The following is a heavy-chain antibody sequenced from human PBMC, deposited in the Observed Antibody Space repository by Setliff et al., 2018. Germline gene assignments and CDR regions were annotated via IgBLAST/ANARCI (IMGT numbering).Heavy chain of an antibody. CDR3: ARDTYNSEWYRQRSFDF. D-gene: IGHD6-25*01. J-gene: IGHJ4*02. Sequence: ASVKVSCKASGYGFLSYGLSWVRQAPGQGLEWMGWISAYNGDTDYAQKFQGRVTMTTDTSTNTAYMELRSLTSDDTAVYYCARDTYNSEWYRQRSFDFWGQGTRVTVSS. V-gene: IGHV1-18*01. CDR2: ISAYNGDT. CDR1: GYGFLSYG.